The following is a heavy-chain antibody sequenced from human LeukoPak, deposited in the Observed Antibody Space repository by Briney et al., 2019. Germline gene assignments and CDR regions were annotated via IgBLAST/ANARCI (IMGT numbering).Heavy chain of an antibody. J-gene: IGHJ3*02. CDR3: ASPGDGYNHWAFDI. CDR1: GFTFTGYY. V-gene: IGHV1-2*02. D-gene: IGHD5-24*01. CDR2: INPNSGAT. Sequence: ASVKVSCKASGFTFTGYYMHWVRQAPGQGLEWMGWINPNSGATNAAQNFQGRVTLTRDTSIKTAFMELSSLRSEDTAVYYCASPGDGYNHWAFDIWGQGTMVTVSS.